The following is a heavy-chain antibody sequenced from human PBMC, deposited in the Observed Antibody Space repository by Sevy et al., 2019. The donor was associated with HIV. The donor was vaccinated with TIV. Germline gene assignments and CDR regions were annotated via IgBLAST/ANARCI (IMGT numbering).Heavy chain of an antibody. CDR1: GFTFSSYA. J-gene: IGHJ4*02. V-gene: IGHV3-23*01. CDR2: ISGSGGTT. D-gene: IGHD1-20*01. CDR3: AKDTSVRGITAGTIGTSFFDY. Sequence: GGSLRLSCAASGFTFSSYAMSWVRHIPGKGLEWVSAISGSGGTTYYADSVKGRFTLSRDNSKNTVYLQMNSLRAEDTAVYYCAKDTSVRGITAGTIGTSFFDYWGQGTLVTVSS.